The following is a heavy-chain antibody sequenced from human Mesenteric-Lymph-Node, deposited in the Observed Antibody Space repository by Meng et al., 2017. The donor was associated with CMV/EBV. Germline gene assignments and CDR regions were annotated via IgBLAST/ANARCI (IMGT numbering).Heavy chain of an antibody. Sequence: ASVKVSCKTSGYTFTAYYLHWVRQAPGQGLEWMGIINPSGGATTYTQKFQGRVNMTRDTSTNTVYMELSSLRSEDTAVYYCARGDTWRCSTTSCYRMDVWGQGTTVTVSS. CDR3: ARGDTWRCSTTSCYRMDV. CDR1: GYTFTAYY. J-gene: IGHJ6*02. CDR2: INPSGGAT. V-gene: IGHV1-46*01. D-gene: IGHD2-2*02.